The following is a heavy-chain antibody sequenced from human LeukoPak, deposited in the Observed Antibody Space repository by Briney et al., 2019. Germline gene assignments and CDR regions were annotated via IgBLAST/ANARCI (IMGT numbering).Heavy chain of an antibody. CDR1: GYIFTDYA. CDR3: ARDCSGGSCYSDY. D-gene: IGHD2-15*01. CDR2: ITAGNGDT. V-gene: IGHV1-3*01. J-gene: IGHJ4*02. Sequence: EASVKVSCKASGYIFTDYATHWLRQAPRQRPEWMGWITAGNGDTRYSQEFQGRVSITTDTPASTAYMELRSLRSDDTAVYYCARDCSGGSCYSDYWGQGTLVTVSS.